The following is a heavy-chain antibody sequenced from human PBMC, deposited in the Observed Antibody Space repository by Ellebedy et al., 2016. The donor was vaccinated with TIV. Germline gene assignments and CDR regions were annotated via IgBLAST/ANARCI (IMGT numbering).Heavy chain of an antibody. CDR2: ISGDGGST. Sequence: GESLKISCAASGFTFDDYAMHWLRQSPGKGLEWVSLISGDGGSTYYADSVKGRFTISRDNSKNSLYLQMNSLRTEDTALYYCAKAPARREMATILDYWGQGTLVTVSS. D-gene: IGHD5-24*01. J-gene: IGHJ4*02. CDR1: GFTFDDYA. CDR3: AKAPARREMATILDY. V-gene: IGHV3-43*02.